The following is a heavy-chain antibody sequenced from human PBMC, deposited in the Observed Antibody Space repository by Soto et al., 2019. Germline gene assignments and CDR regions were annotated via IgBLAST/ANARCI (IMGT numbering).Heavy chain of an antibody. CDR3: ASQPYDSRGYYYGN. J-gene: IGHJ4*02. V-gene: IGHV4-39*02. CDR1: GGSIGSSTYY. CDR2: MYSSGNT. Sequence: QLRLQESGPGLVKPSETLSLTCTVSGGSIGSSTYYWGWIRQPPGKGLEWIGSMYSSGNTYYNPSLNSRVTVSVDTSKNHFSLKLSSVTAADTAVYYCASQPYDSRGYYYGNWGQGTLVTVSS. D-gene: IGHD3-22*01.